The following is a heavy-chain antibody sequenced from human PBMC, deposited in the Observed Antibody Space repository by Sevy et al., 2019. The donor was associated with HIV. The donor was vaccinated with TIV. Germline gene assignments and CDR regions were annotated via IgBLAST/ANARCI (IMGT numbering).Heavy chain of an antibody. CDR1: GFTFSSYA. V-gene: IGHV3-23*01. CDR3: ATLGYCSGGTYYHY. CDR2: ISGSGDTT. Sequence: GGSLRLSCAVSGFTFSSYAMSWVRQAPGKGLEWVSGISGSGDTTHYADSVKGRFTISRDNSKNTLYLQMHSLRADDTAVHYCATLGYCSGGTYYHYWGQGTLVTVSS. D-gene: IGHD2-15*01. J-gene: IGHJ4*02.